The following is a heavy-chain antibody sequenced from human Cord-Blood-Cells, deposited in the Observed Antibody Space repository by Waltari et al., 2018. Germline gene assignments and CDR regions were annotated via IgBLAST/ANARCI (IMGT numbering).Heavy chain of an antibody. CDR2: NYYRSKWYN. Sequence: QVQLQQSGPGLVKPSQTLSLTCAISGDSVSSNSAAWNWIRQSPSRGLEWLGRNYYRSKWYNDYAVSVKSRITINPDTSKNQFSLQLNSVTPEDTAVYYCARDTGYCSSTSCSAGVDYWGQGTLVTVSS. D-gene: IGHD2-2*01. V-gene: IGHV6-1*01. CDR3: ARDTGYCSSTSCSAGVDY. CDR1: GDSVSSNSAA. J-gene: IGHJ4*02.